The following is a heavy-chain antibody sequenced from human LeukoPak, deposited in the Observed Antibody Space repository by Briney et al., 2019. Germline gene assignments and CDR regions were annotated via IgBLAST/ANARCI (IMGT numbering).Heavy chain of an antibody. CDR2: INRSGST. V-gene: IGHV4-34*01. CDR3: ARGQSDFWSGYWYFDF. J-gene: IGHJ2*01. Sequence: SETLSLTCAVYGGSFSGYYRSWIRQPPGKGLEWIGEINRSGSTNYNPSLKSRVTISVDTSKNQFSLKLNSVTAADTAVYYCARGQSDFWSGYWYFDFWGRGTLVTVSS. D-gene: IGHD3-3*01. CDR1: GGSFSGYY.